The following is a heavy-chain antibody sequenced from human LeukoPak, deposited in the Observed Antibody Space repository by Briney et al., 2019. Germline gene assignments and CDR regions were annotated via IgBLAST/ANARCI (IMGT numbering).Heavy chain of an antibody. Sequence: GGSLRLSCAASGFTFSSYSMNWVRQAPGKGLEWVSYISSSSSTIYYADSVKGRFTISRDNAKNSLYLQMNSLRAEDTAVYYCARAPRGVVVIAVDYWGQGTLVTVSS. V-gene: IGHV3-48*04. D-gene: IGHD3-22*01. J-gene: IGHJ4*02. CDR3: ARAPRGVVVIAVDY. CDR1: GFTFSSYS. CDR2: ISSSSSTI.